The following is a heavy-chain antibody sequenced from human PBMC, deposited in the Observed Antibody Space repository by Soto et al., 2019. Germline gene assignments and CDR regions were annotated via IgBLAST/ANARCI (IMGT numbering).Heavy chain of an antibody. CDR3: AAQWPVDYGDQPHYYYYYGMDV. Sequence: SVKVSCKASGGAFSDYAFSWVRQAPGQGLEWLGGIMPIFRAPDYAQKFQGRVTITADEFTRTAYMEMNSLRSEDTAVYYCAAQWPVDYGDQPHYYYYYGMDVWGQGTTVTVSS. CDR1: GGAFSDYA. V-gene: IGHV1-69*13. J-gene: IGHJ6*02. CDR2: IMPIFRAP. D-gene: IGHD4-17*01.